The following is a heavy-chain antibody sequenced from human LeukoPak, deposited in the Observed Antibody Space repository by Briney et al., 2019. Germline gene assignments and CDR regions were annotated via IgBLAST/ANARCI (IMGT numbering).Heavy chain of an antibody. V-gene: IGHV3-23*01. CDR1: GFTFSSYA. Sequence: GGSLRLSCAASGFTFSSYAMSWVRQAPGKGLEWVSAISGSGGSTYYADSVKGRFTNSRDNSKNTLYLQMNSLRAEDTAVYYCAKDNGELAVWDYYMDVWGKGTTVTVSS. J-gene: IGHJ6*03. CDR2: ISGSGGST. D-gene: IGHD1-26*01. CDR3: AKDNGELAVWDYYMDV.